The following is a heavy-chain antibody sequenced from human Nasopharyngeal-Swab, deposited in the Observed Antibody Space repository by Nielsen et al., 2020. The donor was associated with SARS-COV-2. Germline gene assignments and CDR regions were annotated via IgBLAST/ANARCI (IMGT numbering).Heavy chain of an antibody. D-gene: IGHD6-13*01. CDR1: GFTVSSNY. CDR3: AKDIYAAGSSGMDV. Sequence: GESLKISCAASGFTVSSNYMSWVRQAPGKGLEWVSVIYSGGSTYYADSVKGRFTISRDNSKNTLYLQMNSLRAEDTALYYCAKDIYAAGSSGMDVWGQGTTVTVSS. J-gene: IGHJ6*02. V-gene: IGHV3-53*05. CDR2: IYSGGST.